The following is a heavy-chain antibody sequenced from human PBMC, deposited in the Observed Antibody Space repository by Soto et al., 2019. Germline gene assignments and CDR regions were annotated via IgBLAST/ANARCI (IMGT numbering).Heavy chain of an antibody. J-gene: IGHJ4*02. V-gene: IGHV3-23*01. CDR3: AKDGFNPYCGGDCYFF. Sequence: EVQLLESGGGLVQPGGSLRLSCAASGFTFSSYAMSWVRQAPGKGLEWVSAISGSGGSTYYADSGKGRFTISRDNSKNTLYLQMNSLRAEDTAVYYCAKDGFNPYCGGDCYFFWGQGTLVTVSS. D-gene: IGHD2-21*02. CDR2: ISGSGGST. CDR1: GFTFSSYA.